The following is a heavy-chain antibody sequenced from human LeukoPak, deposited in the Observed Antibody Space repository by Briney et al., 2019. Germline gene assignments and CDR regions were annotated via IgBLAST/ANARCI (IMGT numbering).Heavy chain of an antibody. J-gene: IGHJ6*03. Sequence: SETLSLTCTVSGGPIYSYYWSWIRQTAGKGLEWIGRLYPGVSTNYNPSLKSRVTMSVDTTKNQFALKLSAVTAADTAVYYCARLKFYDSTGYSPGHYMDVWGKGTTVTVSS. V-gene: IGHV4-4*07. CDR3: ARLKFYDSTGYSPGHYMDV. D-gene: IGHD3-22*01. CDR1: GGPIYSYY. CDR2: LYPGVST.